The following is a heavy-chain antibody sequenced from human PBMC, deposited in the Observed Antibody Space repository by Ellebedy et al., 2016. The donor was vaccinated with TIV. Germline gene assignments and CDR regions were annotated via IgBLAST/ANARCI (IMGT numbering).Heavy chain of an antibody. Sequence: SQTLSLTCAISGDSVSSNSAAWNWIRQSPSRGLEWLGRTYYRSKWYNDYAVSVKSRITINPDTSKNQFSLQLNSVTPEDTAVYYCARAEGSGSPHSYGMDVWGQGTTVTVSS. J-gene: IGHJ6*02. CDR3: ARAEGSGSPHSYGMDV. D-gene: IGHD3-10*01. V-gene: IGHV6-1*01. CDR1: GDSVSSNSAA. CDR2: TYYRSKWYN.